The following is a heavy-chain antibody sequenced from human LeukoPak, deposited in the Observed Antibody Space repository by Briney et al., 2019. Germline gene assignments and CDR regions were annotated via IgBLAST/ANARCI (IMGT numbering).Heavy chain of an antibody. CDR2: IKQDGSEK. CDR3: ARSTNYYYYYMDV. V-gene: IGHV3-7*01. J-gene: IGHJ6*03. Sequence: PGGSLRLSCAASGFTFSSYWMSWVRQAPGKGLEWVANIKQDGSEKYYVDSVKGRFTISRDSAKNSLYLQMNSLRAEDTAVYYCARSTNYYYYYMDVWGKGTTVTVSS. CDR1: GFTFSSYW. D-gene: IGHD5-24*01.